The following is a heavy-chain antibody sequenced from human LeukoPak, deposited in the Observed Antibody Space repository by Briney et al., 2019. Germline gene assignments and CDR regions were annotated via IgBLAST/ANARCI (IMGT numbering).Heavy chain of an antibody. CDR3: AELGITMIGGV. CDR1: GFTFSSYN. D-gene: IGHD3-10*02. CDR2: ISSSSIYI. Sequence: PGGSLRLSCATSGFTFSSYNMNWVRQAPGKGLEWLSAISSSSIYIYYADSVKGRFTISRDNAKNSLYLQMNSLRAEDTAVYYCAELGITMIGGVWGKGTTVTISS. V-gene: IGHV3-21*01. J-gene: IGHJ6*04.